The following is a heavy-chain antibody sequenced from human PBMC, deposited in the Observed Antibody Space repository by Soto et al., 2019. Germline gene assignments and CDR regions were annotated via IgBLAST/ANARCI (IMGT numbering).Heavy chain of an antibody. D-gene: IGHD3-10*01. V-gene: IGHV4-59*08. CDR3: GRQGFGQLHGHVDV. CDR2: VHHSWGS. Sequence: QVQLQESGPGLVKPSGTMSLSCTVSGGSISSYYWSWFRQSPGKRMEWIGYVHHSWGSSYNPSLQSRVAISLDKSKSQFSLKVTSVTATDTAVYYCGRQGFGQLHGHVDVWGQGTTVPVSS. CDR1: GGSISSYY. J-gene: IGHJ6*02.